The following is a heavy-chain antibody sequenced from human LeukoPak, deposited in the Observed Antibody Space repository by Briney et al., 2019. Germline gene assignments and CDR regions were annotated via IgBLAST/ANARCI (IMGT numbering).Heavy chain of an antibody. CDR1: GDSVSSNSAT. J-gene: IGHJ4*02. V-gene: IGHV6-1*01. Sequence: SQTLSLTCAISGDSVSSNSATWNWIRQSPSRGLEWLGRTYYRYRWYNDYAASAKSRININPDTSGNQFSLQLNSVTPEDTAVYYCARARSSSWPIDYWGQGTLVTVSS. CDR2: TYYRYRWYN. CDR3: ARARSSSWPIDY. D-gene: IGHD6-13*01.